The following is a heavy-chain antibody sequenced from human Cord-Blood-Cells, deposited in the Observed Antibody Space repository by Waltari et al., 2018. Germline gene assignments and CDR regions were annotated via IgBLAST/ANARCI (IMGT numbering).Heavy chain of an antibody. Sequence: QVQLQQSGPGLVKPSQHHSLTYAISGDSVPSTISAGNWLRQSPSRGLEWLGRTYYRSKLYNDYAVSVKSRITINPDTSKNQFSLQLNSVTPEDTAVYYCARFDEPNWSFDYWGQGTLVTVSS. D-gene: IGHD7-27*01. V-gene: IGHV6-1*01. CDR3: ARFDEPNWSFDY. CDR1: GDSVPSTISA. J-gene: IGHJ4*02. CDR2: TYYRSKLYN.